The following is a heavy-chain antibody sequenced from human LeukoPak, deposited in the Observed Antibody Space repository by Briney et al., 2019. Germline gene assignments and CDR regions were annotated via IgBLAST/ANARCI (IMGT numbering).Heavy chain of an antibody. J-gene: IGHJ4*02. CDR1: GYTFTSYY. Sequence: GASVKVSCKASGYTFTSYYMHWVRQAPGQGLEWMGTINPSGGSTSYAQKFQGRVTMTRDMSTSTVYMELSSLRSEDTAVYYCARVLYDSSRGGYFDYWGQGTLVTVSS. CDR3: ARVLYDSSRGGYFDY. D-gene: IGHD3-22*01. V-gene: IGHV1-46*01. CDR2: INPSGGST.